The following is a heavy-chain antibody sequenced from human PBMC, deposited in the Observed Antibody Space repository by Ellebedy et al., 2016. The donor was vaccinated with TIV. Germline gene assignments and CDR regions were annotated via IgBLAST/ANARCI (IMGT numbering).Heavy chain of an antibody. V-gene: IGHV4-34*01. CDR1: GGSFSGYY. CDR3: ARGSGGNFKWFDP. D-gene: IGHD4-23*01. CDR2: INHSGTT. Sequence: SETLSLXXAVYGGSFSGYYWTWIRQPPGKGLEWIGEINHSGTTNYNPSLKSRITISVDTSKNQFSLKLTSVTAADSAVYYCARGSGGNFKWFDPWGQGTLVTVSS. J-gene: IGHJ5*02.